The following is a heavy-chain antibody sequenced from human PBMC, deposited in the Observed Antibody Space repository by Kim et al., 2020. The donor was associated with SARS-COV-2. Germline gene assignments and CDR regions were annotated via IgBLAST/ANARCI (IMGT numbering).Heavy chain of an antibody. D-gene: IGHD2-8*01. CDR3: TREGVSWFDP. CDR1: GYTFTNYY. J-gene: IGHJ5*02. Sequence: ASVKVSCKASGYTFTNYYMHWVRQAPGQGLEWMGIINPSGGSTNYAQKFQGRVTMTRDTSTSTVYMELSSLRSEDTAFYYCTREGVSWFDPWGQGTLVTVSS. V-gene: IGHV1-46*01. CDR2: INPSGGST.